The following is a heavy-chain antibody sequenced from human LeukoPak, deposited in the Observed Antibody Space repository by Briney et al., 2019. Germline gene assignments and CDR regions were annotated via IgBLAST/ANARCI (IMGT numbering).Heavy chain of an antibody. J-gene: IGHJ4*02. D-gene: IGHD4-17*01. Sequence: ASVRVSCKAFGYTFTDYCMHWVRQARGQGLEWMGAASPSGGSTTYAQKFQGRVTVTRDTSTSTAYMELTSLRSEDTAMYYCARDHDYGPCEGPAALDYWGQGTLVTVSS. V-gene: IGHV1-46*01. CDR3: ARDHDYGPCEGPAALDY. CDR1: GYTFTDYC. CDR2: ASPSGGST.